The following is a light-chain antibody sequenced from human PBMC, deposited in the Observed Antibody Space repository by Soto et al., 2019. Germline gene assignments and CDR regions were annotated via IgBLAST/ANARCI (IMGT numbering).Light chain of an antibody. CDR2: DAS. CDR3: QHLET. V-gene: IGKV1-5*01. Sequence: DIQMTHSPSTLSASVGDRVTITCRASQSISSWLAWYQQKPGKAPKLLIYDASSLESGVPSRFSGSGSGTEFTLTISSLQPDDFATYYCQHLETFGQGTKVDIK. J-gene: IGKJ1*01. CDR1: QSISSW.